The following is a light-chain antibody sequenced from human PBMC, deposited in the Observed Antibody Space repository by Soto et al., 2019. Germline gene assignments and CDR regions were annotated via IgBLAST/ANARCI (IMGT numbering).Light chain of an antibody. V-gene: IGKV1-27*01. CDR3: QEYHSPPFT. CDR2: GAS. J-gene: IGKJ3*01. Sequence: DIQMTQSPSSLSASVGDTVTITCRASQGISSYLDWYQQKAGKVPDLLIYGASTLQSGVPSHFSGSGSRTDFTLTISSLQPEDVATYYCQEYHSPPFTFGPGTKVEMK. CDR1: QGISSY.